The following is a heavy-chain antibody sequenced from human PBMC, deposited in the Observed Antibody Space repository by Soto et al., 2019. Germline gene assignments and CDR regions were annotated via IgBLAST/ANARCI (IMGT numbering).Heavy chain of an antibody. V-gene: IGHV3-23*01. CDR3: AKGYYSGYDLAYFDY. CDR2: ISGSGDNT. Sequence: EVQLLESGGGLVQPGGSLRLSCAASGFSFDDYAMTWVRQAAGKGLEWVSAISGSGDNTYYADSVKGRFTISRDNSKNTLYLQLNSLRAEDTAGYYCAKGYYSGYDLAYFDYWGQGTLVTVSS. J-gene: IGHJ4*02. D-gene: IGHD5-12*01. CDR1: GFSFDDYA.